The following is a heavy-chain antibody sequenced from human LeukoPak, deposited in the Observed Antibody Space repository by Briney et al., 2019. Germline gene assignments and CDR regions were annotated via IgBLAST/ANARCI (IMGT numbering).Heavy chain of an antibody. V-gene: IGHV1-69*01. CDR1: GGTFSSYA. Sequence: SVKVSCKASGGTFSSYAISWVRQAPGQGLEWMGGIIPIFGTANYAQKFQGRVTITADESTSTAYMELSRLRSEDTAVYYCARDKPLGYCSGGSCLRAFDYWGQGTLVTVSS. CDR2: IIPIFGTA. J-gene: IGHJ4*02. D-gene: IGHD2-15*01. CDR3: ARDKPLGYCSGGSCLRAFDY.